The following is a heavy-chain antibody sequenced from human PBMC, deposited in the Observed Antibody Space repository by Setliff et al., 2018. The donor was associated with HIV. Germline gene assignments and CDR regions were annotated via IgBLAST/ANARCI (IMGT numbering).Heavy chain of an antibody. D-gene: IGHD1-1*01. CDR3: ASAGSGTRAPPRY. CDR1: GGSFSGYY. J-gene: IGHJ4*02. Sequence: PSVTLSLTCAVYGGSFSGYYWSWIRQPPGEGLAWIGYIFYSGSTNYNPSLKSRVTISLDTSKNQFSLKLTSVTAADTAVYYCASAGSGTRAPPRYWGQGTLVTVSS. CDR2: IFYSGST. V-gene: IGHV4-59*01.